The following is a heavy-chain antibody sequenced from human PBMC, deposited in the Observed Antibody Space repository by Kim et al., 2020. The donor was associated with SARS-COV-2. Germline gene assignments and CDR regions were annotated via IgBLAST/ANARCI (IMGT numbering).Heavy chain of an antibody. D-gene: IGHD2-15*01. V-gene: IGHV3-23*01. CDR3: AKRGDCSGGTCYPRNWYLDY. CDR2: ISGSGSRT. Sequence: GGSLRLSCAASEFTFSSYAMSWVRQAPGKGLEWVSHISGSGSRTYYANSVKGRFTISRDNSKNTLYLQMNSLRAEDTAIYYCAKRGDCSGGTCYPRNWYLDYWGQGALVTVSS. J-gene: IGHJ4*02. CDR1: EFTFSSYA.